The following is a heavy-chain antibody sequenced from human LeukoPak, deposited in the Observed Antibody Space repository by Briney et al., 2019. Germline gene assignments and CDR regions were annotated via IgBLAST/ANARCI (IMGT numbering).Heavy chain of an antibody. CDR3: ARTSNGNWFDP. Sequence: PGGSLRLSCAASGFTFGSYGMSWVRQGPGKGLEWVSGINWNGGNTGYADSVKGRFTIFRVNAKNSLYLEMDSMRVEDTALSYCARTSNGNWFDPWGQGTLVTVSS. CDR2: INWNGGNT. D-gene: IGHD4-11*01. J-gene: IGHJ5*02. CDR1: GFTFGSYG. V-gene: IGHV3-20*04.